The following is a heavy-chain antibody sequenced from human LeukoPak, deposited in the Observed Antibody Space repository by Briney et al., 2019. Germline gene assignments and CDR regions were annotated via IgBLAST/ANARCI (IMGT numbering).Heavy chain of an antibody. D-gene: IGHD2-2*01. CDR1: GGTFSSYA. CDR3: ARGRGYCSSTSCSMTHFDY. CDR2: IIPIFGTA. Sequence: GASVKVSCKASGGTFSSYAISWVRQPPGQGLEWMGGIIPIFGTANYAQKFQDRVTITADKSTSTAHMALSRLRCEDTAVYYCARGRGYCSSTSCSMTHFDYWGQRTLGTVSS. V-gene: IGHV1-69*06. J-gene: IGHJ4*02.